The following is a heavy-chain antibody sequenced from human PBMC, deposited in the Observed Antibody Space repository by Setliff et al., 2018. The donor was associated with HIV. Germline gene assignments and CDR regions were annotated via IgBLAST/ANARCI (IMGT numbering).Heavy chain of an antibody. D-gene: IGHD3-22*01. CDR2: IYPDDSDT. CDR3: ARDTSAYRFDY. V-gene: IGHV5-51*01. J-gene: IGHJ4*02. CDR1: GYSFIYYW. Sequence: GESLKISCKASGYSFIYYWIGWVRQMPGKGLEWMGIIYPDDSDTRYSPSFQGQVTISADKSISTAYLQWSSLKASDTAMYYCARDTSAYRFDYWGQGTLVTVSS.